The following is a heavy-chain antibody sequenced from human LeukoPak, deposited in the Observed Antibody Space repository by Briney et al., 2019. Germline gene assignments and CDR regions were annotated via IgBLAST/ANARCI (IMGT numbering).Heavy chain of an antibody. J-gene: IGHJ4*02. CDR1: GFTFDDYA. V-gene: IGHV3-9*01. Sequence: PGGSLRLSCAASGFTFDDYAMHWVRQAPGKGLEWVSGISWNSGSIGYADSVKGRFTISRDNAKNSLYLQTNSLRAEDTALYYCAKDSRGYSTGDFDYWGQGTLVTVSS. CDR3: AKDSRGYSTGDFDY. D-gene: IGHD5-18*01. CDR2: ISWNSGSI.